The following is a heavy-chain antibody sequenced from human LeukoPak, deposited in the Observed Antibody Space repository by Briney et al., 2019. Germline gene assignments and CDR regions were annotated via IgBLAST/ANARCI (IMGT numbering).Heavy chain of an antibody. CDR3: AKDRYSGYGGLIYLDY. V-gene: IGHV3-30*18. Sequence: PGASLRLSCAASGFTFSSFGMHWVRQAPGKGLEWVTFVSYDGSDKYFADSVKGRFTISRDNSKNTLYLQMNSLRAEDTAVYFCAKDRYSGYGGLIYLDYWGQGTLVTVSS. D-gene: IGHD5-12*01. CDR1: GFTFSSFG. J-gene: IGHJ4*02. CDR2: VSYDGSDK.